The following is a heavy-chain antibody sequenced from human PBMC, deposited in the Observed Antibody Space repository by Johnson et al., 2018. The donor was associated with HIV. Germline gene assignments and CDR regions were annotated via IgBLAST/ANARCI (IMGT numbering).Heavy chain of an antibody. CDR3: ARDSERGFDI. V-gene: IGHV3-64*04. D-gene: IGHD1-26*01. Sequence: QVQLVESGGALVQPGGSLRLSCAASGFTFSSYAMHWVRQAPGTGLEYVSAISSDSTIYYADSVKGRFTISRDNANNSLYLQMNSLRAEDTAVYYCARDSERGFDIWGQGTMVTVSS. CDR2: ISSDSTI. J-gene: IGHJ3*02. CDR1: GFTFSSYA.